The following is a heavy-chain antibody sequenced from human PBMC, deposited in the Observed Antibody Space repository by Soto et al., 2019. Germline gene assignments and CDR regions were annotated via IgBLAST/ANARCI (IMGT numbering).Heavy chain of an antibody. CDR2: VNHSGST. D-gene: IGHD6-13*01. CDR1: GGSFSGYY. J-gene: IGHJ6*02. V-gene: IGHV4-34*01. Sequence: SETLSLTCAVYGGSFSGYYWSWICQPPGKGLEWIGEVNHSGSTNYNPSLKSRVTISVDTSKNQFSLKLSSVTAADTAVYYCARGLRYSSSYYYYYYGMDVWGQGTTVTVSS. CDR3: ARGLRYSSSYYYYYYGMDV.